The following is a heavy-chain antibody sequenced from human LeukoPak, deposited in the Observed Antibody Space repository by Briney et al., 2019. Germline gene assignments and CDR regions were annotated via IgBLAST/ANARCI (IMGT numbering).Heavy chain of an antibody. Sequence: ASVKVSCMASGYTFTSYDINWVRQATGQGLEWMGWMNPNSGNTGYAQKFQGRVTVTRNTSISTAYMELSSLRSEDTAVYYCARGLRRVTPYYYYGMDVWGQGTTVTVSS. CDR1: GYTFTSYD. CDR2: MNPNSGNT. D-gene: IGHD5-18*01. V-gene: IGHV1-8*01. J-gene: IGHJ6*02. CDR3: ARGLRRVTPYYYYGMDV.